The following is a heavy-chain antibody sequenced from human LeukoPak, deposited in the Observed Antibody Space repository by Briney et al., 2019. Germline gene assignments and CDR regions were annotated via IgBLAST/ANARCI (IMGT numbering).Heavy chain of an antibody. CDR3: AKSLGAYCTNGVCYGICYYGMDV. J-gene: IGHJ6*02. CDR1: GFTFSSYA. CDR2: ISGSGGST. Sequence: GGSLRLSCAASGFTFSSYAMSWVRQAPGKGLEWVSAISGSGGSTYYADSVKGRFTISRDNTKNTLYLQMNSLRAEDTAVYYCAKSLGAYCTNGVCYGICYYGMDVWDQGTTVTVSS. D-gene: IGHD2-8*01. V-gene: IGHV3-23*01.